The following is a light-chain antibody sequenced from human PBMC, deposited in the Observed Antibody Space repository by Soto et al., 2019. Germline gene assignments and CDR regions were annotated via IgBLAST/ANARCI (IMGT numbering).Light chain of an antibody. V-gene: IGLV2-23*02. J-gene: IGLJ3*02. CDR2: EVN. CDR3: CSYAGSSTWV. CDR1: SSDIGNYNL. Sequence: QSALTQPASVSGSPGQSVTIPCTGASSDIGNYNLVSWYQQHPGKAPRLMIYEVNKRPSGVSDRFSGSKSGNTASLTISGLQAEDEADYYCCSYAGSSTWVFGGGTKLTVL.